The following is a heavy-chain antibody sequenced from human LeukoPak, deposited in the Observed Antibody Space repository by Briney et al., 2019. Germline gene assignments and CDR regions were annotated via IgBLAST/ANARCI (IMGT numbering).Heavy chain of an antibody. D-gene: IGHD2/OR15-2a*01. CDR3: ARQSSFGYYYYMDV. CDR2: IYTSGST. J-gene: IGHJ6*03. Sequence: SETLSLTCTVSGGSISSYYWSWIRQPPGEGLEWIGYIYTSGSTNYNPSLKSRVTISVDTSKNQFSLKLSSVTAADTAVYYCARQSSFGYYYYMDVWGKGTTVTVSS. CDR1: GGSISSYY. V-gene: IGHV4-4*09.